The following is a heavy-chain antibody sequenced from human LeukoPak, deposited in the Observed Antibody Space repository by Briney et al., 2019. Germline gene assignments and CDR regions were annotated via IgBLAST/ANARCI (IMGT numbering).Heavy chain of an antibody. V-gene: IGHV3-23*01. CDR1: GFTFSSYA. CDR2: ISGSGDST. Sequence: GGSLRLSCAASGFTFSSYATSWVPQAPGKGLEWGSTISGSGDSTYYADSVKGRFTISRDNSKNTLYLQMNSLRAEDTAVYYCAKSDLGRQFDYWGQGTPVTVSS. D-gene: IGHD7-27*01. CDR3: AKSDLGRQFDY. J-gene: IGHJ4*02.